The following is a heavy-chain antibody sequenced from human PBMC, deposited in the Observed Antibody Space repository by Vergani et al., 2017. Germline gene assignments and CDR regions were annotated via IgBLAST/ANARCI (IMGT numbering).Heavy chain of an antibody. CDR3: ARDIPRGASYFDF. D-gene: IGHD2-21*01. CDR2: IEDDGDDK. Sequence: EVQLVESGGGLVQPGGSLRLSCAASGFTFSTYDMHWVRQATGKGLEWVANIEDDGDDKNYADSVKGRFTISRDNADNSVYLQMNSLRPVDTAVYYCARDIPRGASYFDFWGRGALVIVSS. CDR1: GFTFSTYD. V-gene: IGHV3-7*01. J-gene: IGHJ4*02.